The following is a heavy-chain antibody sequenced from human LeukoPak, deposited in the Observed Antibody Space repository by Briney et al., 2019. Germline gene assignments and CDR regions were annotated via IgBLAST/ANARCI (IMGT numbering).Heavy chain of an antibody. CDR2: INHSGST. D-gene: IGHD1-26*01. Sequence: PSETLSLTCAVYGCTFSGYYCSWIRKPPGKGLEWIGEINHSGSTNYNPSLKSRVTISVDTSKNQFSMKLSSVTAAETAVYYCERVKGSVGATIDAFDIWGQGTMVTVSS. CDR1: GCTFSGYY. CDR3: ERVKGSVGATIDAFDI. V-gene: IGHV4-34*01. J-gene: IGHJ3*02.